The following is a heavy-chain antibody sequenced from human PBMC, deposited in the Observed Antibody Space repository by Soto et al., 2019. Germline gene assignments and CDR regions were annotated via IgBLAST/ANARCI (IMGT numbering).Heavy chain of an antibody. D-gene: IGHD2-21*02. CDR2: VYHTGRT. CDR3: AREIVTAGGNNYFDP. V-gene: IGHV4-61*01. CDR1: GGSFKSGSYS. Sequence: SETLSLTCTVSGGSFKSGSYSWSWIRQPPGKGLEWIGYVYHTGRTSYNPSLKSRVSISMDKSNNQFSLRLTSVTAADTAVYFCAREIVTAGGNNYFDPWGPGTLVTVSS. J-gene: IGHJ5*02.